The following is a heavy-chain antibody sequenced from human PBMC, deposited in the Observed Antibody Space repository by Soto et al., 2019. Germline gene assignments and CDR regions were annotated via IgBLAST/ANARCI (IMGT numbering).Heavy chain of an antibody. Sequence: QLQLQESGPGLVKPSETLSLTCSVSGASVSSITYDWVWLRQPPGKGLEWIGSICYNENTYYNQSLKSPLAITAGRSKQRSNLGLSSVTAAATAVYFCASHPHGSHSCPFDSWGQGALVTVSS. CDR1: GASVSSITYD. V-gene: IGHV4-39*01. D-gene: IGHD2-2*01. CDR2: ICYNENT. J-gene: IGHJ4*02. CDR3: ASHPHGSHSCPFDS.